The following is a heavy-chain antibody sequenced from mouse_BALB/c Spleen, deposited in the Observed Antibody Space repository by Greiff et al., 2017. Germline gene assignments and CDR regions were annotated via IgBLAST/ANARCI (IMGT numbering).Heavy chain of an antibody. V-gene: IGHV5-15*02. J-gene: IGHJ2*01. CDR3: ARVLRGYFDY. CDR1: GFTFSDYG. Sequence: EVMLVESGGGLVQPGGSRKLSCAASGFTFSDYGMAWVRQAPGKGPEWVAFISNLAYSIYYADTVTGRFTISRENAKNTLYLEMSSLRSEDTAMYYCARVLRGYFDYWGQGTTLTVSS. D-gene: IGHD1-1*01. CDR2: ISNLAYSI.